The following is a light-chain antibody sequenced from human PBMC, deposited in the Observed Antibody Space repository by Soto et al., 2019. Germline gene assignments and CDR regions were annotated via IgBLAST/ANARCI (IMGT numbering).Light chain of an antibody. Sequence: EIVMTQSPATLSVSPGERATLSCRASQSVSILLAWYQQKPGQAPRLLIYAASTRATGVPSRFSGSGSGTEFIFTISSLQSEDDALYYCQQYYNWQPRFGQGTKVDI. CDR2: AAS. J-gene: IGKJ1*01. V-gene: IGKV3-15*01. CDR3: QQYYNWQPR. CDR1: QSVSIL.